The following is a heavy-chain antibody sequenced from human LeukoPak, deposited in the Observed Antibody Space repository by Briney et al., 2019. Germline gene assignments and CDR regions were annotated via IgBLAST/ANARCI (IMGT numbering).Heavy chain of an antibody. CDR3: ARASCSGGSCYLRVYSAWFDP. CDR2: IYYSGST. Sequence: PSETLSLTCTVSGGPVSSGSYYWSWIRQPPGKGLEWIGYIYYSGSTNYNPSLKSRVTISVDTSKNQFSLKLSSVTAADTAVYYCARASCSGGSCYLRVYSAWFDPWGQGTLVTVSS. J-gene: IGHJ5*02. CDR1: GGPVSSGSYY. V-gene: IGHV4-61*01. D-gene: IGHD2-15*01.